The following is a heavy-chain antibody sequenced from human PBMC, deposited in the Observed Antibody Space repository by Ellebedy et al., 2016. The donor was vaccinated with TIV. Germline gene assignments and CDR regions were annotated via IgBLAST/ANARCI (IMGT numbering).Heavy chain of an antibody. V-gene: IGHV3-11*06. CDR2: ISGSSDDT. D-gene: IGHD2-21*02. CDR1: GFSFSDHY. J-gene: IGHJ4*02. Sequence: GESLKISCVVSGFSFSDHYMNWIRQTPGKGLEWLSYISGSSDDTNYADSVKGRFTISRDNAKNTLYLQMNSLRAEDTAVYYCVRTARIADYWGQGTLVTVSS. CDR3: VRTARIADY.